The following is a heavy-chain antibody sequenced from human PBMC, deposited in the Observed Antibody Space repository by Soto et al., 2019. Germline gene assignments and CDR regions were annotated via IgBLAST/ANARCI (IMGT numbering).Heavy chain of an antibody. CDR2: ISVYNGNT. CDR3: ARSPNYYYYMDV. Sequence: QVQLVQSGAEVKKPGASVKVSCKASGYTFCTYGISWVRQAPGQGLEWMGWISVYNGNTKYAQKLQGRVTMTADTSTSTAYMELRSLRSDDTAVYYCARSPNYYYYMDVWGKGTTVTVSS. J-gene: IGHJ6*03. CDR1: GYTFCTYG. V-gene: IGHV1-18*01.